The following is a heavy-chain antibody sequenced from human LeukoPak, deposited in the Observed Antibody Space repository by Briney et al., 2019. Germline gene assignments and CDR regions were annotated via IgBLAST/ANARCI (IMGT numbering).Heavy chain of an antibody. D-gene: IGHD3-10*01. V-gene: IGHV5-51*01. J-gene: IGHJ5*02. CDR2: IFPGDSDT. Sequence: GESLKISCKGSGYTFTNDWIGWVRQMPGKGLEWMGLIFPGDSDTRYSPSFQGQVTISADKSKSTAYLQWSSLKASDTAMYYCARSGPGLLWFGENWFDPWGQGTLVTVSS. CDR1: GYTFTNDW. CDR3: ARSGPGLLWFGENWFDP.